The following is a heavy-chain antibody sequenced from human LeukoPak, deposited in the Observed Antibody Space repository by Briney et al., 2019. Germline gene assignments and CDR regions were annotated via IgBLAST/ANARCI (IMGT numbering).Heavy chain of an antibody. J-gene: IGHJ4*02. CDR3: AKGRVLYDFWSALLDY. CDR1: GFTFSSYA. CDR2: ISGSGGST. V-gene: IGHV3-23*01. D-gene: IGHD3-3*01. Sequence: GGSLRLSCAASGFTFSSYAMSWVRQAPGKGLEWVSAISGSGGSTYYAGSVKGRFTISRDNSKNTLYLQMNSLRAEDTAVYYCAKGRVLYDFWSALLDYWGQGTLVTVSS.